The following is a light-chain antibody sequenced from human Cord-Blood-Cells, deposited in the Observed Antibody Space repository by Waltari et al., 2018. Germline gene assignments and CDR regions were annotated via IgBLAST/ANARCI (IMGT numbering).Light chain of an antibody. Sequence: EIALTKSSATPSLSTGDSATPCCRASHRLSGNLAWYQQKTGQAPRLLIYGSTTRATGIPARFSGSGSGTEFTLTISSLQSGDFAVYYCQQYNNWPPTFGGGTKVEIK. CDR1: HRLSGN. CDR2: GST. CDR3: QQYNNWPPT. V-gene: IGKV3-15*01. J-gene: IGKJ4*01.